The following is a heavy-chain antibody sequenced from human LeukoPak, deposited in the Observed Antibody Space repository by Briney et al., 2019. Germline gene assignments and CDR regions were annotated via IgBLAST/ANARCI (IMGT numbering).Heavy chain of an antibody. V-gene: IGHV1-46*01. Sequence: ASVKVSCKASGYTFTSYYMHWVRQAPGQGLEWMGIINPSGGSTSYAQKFQGRVTMTRDMSTSTVYMELSSLRSEDTAVYYCARFGTASTEAADNWFDPWGQGTLVTVSS. CDR1: GYTFTSYY. J-gene: IGHJ5*02. CDR3: ARFGTASTEAADNWFDP. D-gene: IGHD5-18*01. CDR2: INPSGGST.